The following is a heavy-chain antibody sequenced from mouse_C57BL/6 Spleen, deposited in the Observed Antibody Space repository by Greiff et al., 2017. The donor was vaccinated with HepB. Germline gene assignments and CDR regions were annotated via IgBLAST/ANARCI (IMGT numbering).Heavy chain of an antibody. CDR3: ARDGQLPFDY. CDR1: GYSITSGYY. CDR2: ISYDGSN. Sequence: EVKLVESGPGLVKPSQSLSLTCSVTGYSITSGYYWNWIRQFPGNKLEWMGYISYDGSNNYNPSLKNRISITRDTSKNQFFLKLNSVTTEDTATYYCARDGQLPFDYWGQGTTLTVSS. D-gene: IGHD4-1*02. J-gene: IGHJ2*01. V-gene: IGHV3-6*01.